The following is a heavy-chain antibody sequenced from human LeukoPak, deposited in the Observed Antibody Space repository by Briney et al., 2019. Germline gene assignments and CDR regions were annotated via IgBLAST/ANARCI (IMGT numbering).Heavy chain of an antibody. CDR1: GYAFTSYD. J-gene: IGHJ4*02. CDR3: ARGIDTAMVTWEKDYYDSSGYHYFDY. D-gene: IGHD3-22*01. V-gene: IGHV1-8*01. CDR2: MNPNSGNT. Sequence: ASVKVSCEASGYAFTSYDINWVRQATGQGPEWMGWMNPNSGNTGYAQKFQGRVTMTRNPSISTAYMEVSGLRSEDTAVYYCARGIDTAMVTWEKDYYDSSGYHYFDYWGQGTLVTVSS.